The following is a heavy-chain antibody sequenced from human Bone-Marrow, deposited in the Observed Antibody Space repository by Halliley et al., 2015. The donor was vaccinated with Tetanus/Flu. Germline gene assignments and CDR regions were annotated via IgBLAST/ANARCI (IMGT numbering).Heavy chain of an antibody. CDR1: GGSLSGFH. V-gene: IGHV4-59*08. D-gene: IGHD6-19*01. CDR3: ARSRAVAGDALDI. J-gene: IGHJ3*02. Sequence: TLSLTCTVSGGSLSGFHWSWIRQPPGKGLEWIGYIFYSGSTNYNPSLKSRVTISIDTSKKLLSLNLSSVTAADTAVYYCARSRAVAGDALDIWGQGTMVTVSS. CDR2: IFYSGST.